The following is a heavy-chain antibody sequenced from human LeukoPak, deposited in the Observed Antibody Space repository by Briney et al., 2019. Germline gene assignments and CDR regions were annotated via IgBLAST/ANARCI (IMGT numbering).Heavy chain of an antibody. V-gene: IGHV3-15*01. Sequence: PGGSLRLSCVASGFTFSNAWMSWVRQAPGKGLEWVGRIKSKTDGGTTDYAAPVKGRFTISRDDSKNTLYLQMNSLKTEDTAVYYCTTDLKVDYDILTGYCLNDYWGQGTLVTVSS. CDR3: TTDLKVDYDILTGYCLNDY. J-gene: IGHJ4*02. CDR2: IKSKTDGGTT. CDR1: GFTFSNAW. D-gene: IGHD3-9*01.